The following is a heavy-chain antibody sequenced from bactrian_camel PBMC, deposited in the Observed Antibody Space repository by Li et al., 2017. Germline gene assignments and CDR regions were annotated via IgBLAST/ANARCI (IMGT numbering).Heavy chain of an antibody. CDR3: APVVSNF. V-gene: IGHV3S54*01. CDR1: GEIYSTYC. J-gene: IGHJ4*01. D-gene: IGHD2*01. Sequence: VQLVESGGGSVQSGGSLTLSCVASGEIYSTYCMGWFRQAPGKEREGVAAFDSDGERTYPDSVKGRFTISRDNANNTLYLQMDNLKSGDTALYYCAPVVSNFWGRGTQVTVS. CDR2: FDSDGERT.